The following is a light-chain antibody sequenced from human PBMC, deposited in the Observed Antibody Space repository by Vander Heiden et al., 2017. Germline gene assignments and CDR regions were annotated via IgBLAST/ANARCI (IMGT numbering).Light chain of an antibody. CDR3: QQYNNWPPWT. CDR1: QTVSSN. J-gene: IGKJ1*01. V-gene: IGKV3-15*01. CDR2: GAS. Sequence: IVLTQPPAPRPESQGAKATLPARASQTVSSNLAWYQQKPGQPPRLLIYGASTRTTGIPARFSGSGSGTEFTLTISSLQSEDFAVYYCQQYNNWPPWTFGQGTKVEIK.